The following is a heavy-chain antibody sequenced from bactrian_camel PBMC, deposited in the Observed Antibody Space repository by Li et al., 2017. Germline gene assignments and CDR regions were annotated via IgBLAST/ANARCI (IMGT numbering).Heavy chain of an antibody. D-gene: IGHD1*01. Sequence: QVQLVESGGGSEQAGGSLRLSCVASGVTTWRYCMKWFRQAPGKEREGVAAAGDDDVTSYTDSVKGRFTISKDTANNTLYLQMNNLKPEDTAMYYCGRRATFRLGWNHSNQYDYWGQGTQVTVS. CDR1: GVTTWRYC. J-gene: IGHJ4*01. V-gene: IGHV3S26*01. CDR3: GRRATFRLGWNHSNQYDY. CDR2: AGDDDVT.